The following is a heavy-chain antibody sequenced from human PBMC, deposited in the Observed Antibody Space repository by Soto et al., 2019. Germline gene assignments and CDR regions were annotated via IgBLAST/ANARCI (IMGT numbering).Heavy chain of an antibody. J-gene: IGHJ6*02. V-gene: IGHV4-30-2*06. D-gene: IGHD2-21*02. Sequence: SETLSLRCVVSGGYIGSGVDSWSWILQSPGKGLEWIGYIYHSGSTYYNPSLKSRVTISVDTSKNQFSLNLNSVTAADTAVYYCARDLWGSSGTDCFPLAVWGPGPTVT. CDR1: GGYIGSGVDS. CDR3: ARDLWGSSGTDCFPLAV. CDR2: IYHSGST.